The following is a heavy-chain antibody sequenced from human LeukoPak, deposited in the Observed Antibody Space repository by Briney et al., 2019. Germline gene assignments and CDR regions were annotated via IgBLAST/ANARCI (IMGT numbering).Heavy chain of an antibody. J-gene: IGHJ4*02. D-gene: IGHD5-18*01. CDR3: ARGASSGYRIDY. V-gene: IGHV3-74*01. CDR2: ISKDGSTT. CDR1: GFTVSSNY. Sequence: GGSLRLSCAASGFTVSSNYMSWVRQTPGKGLAWVSRISKDGSTTNYADSVKGRFTISRDNAKNTLYLQMNSLTAEDTALYYCARGASSGYRIDYWGQGTLVTVSS.